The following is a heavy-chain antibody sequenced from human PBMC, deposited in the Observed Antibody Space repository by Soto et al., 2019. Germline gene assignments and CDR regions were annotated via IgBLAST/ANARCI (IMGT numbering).Heavy chain of an antibody. CDR1: GFTFSSYA. CDR3: AKGRGYSNRKAGPYYYYMDV. Sequence: GGSLRLSCAAFGFTFSSYAMSWVRQAPGKGLEWVSAISGSGGSTYYADSVKGRFTISRDNSKNTLYLQMNSLRAEDTAVYYCAKGRGYSNRKAGPYYYYMDVWGKGTTVTVSS. J-gene: IGHJ6*03. D-gene: IGHD6-13*01. V-gene: IGHV3-23*01. CDR2: ISGSGGST.